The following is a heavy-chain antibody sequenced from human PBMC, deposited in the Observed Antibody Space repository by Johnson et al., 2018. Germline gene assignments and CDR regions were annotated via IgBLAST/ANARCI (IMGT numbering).Heavy chain of an antibody. V-gene: IGHV3-23*04. D-gene: IGHD1/OR15-1a*01. CDR3: PKDRWEGTTGDAFEF. CDR2: ISGSDDST. Sequence: EVQLVESGGGLVQPGGSLRLSCAASGFTFRKYSMSWVRQAPGRGLEWVSTISGSDDSTYYADSVKGRFTISRDKSENTLYLQMNSLRAEDTAIYYCPKDRWEGTTGDAFEFWGQGTMVTVAS. CDR1: GFTFRKYS. J-gene: IGHJ3*01.